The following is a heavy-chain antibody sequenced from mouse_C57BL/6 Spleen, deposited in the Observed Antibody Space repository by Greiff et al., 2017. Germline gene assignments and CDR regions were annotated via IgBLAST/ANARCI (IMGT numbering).Heavy chain of an antibody. CDR1: GYTFNGYW. J-gene: IGHJ2*01. D-gene: IGHD2-3*01. CDR3: ARDDGYSYYFDY. Sequence: QVQLQQSGAELMKPGASVKLSCKATGYTFNGYWIEWVKQRPGHGLEWIGEILPGSGSTNYNEKFKGKATFTADTSSNTAYMQLNSLTTKDSAIYNCARDDGYSYYFDYWGQGTTLTVSS. CDR2: ILPGSGST. V-gene: IGHV1-9*01.